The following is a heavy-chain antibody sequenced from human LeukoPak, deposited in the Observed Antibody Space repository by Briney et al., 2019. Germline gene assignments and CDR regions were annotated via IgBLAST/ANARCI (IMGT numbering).Heavy chain of an antibody. Sequence: PGGSLRLSCAASGFTFSDYWIHWVRQAPGKGLEWVSSISGGASYLYYADSVKGRFTISRGNAKNSLYLQMNSLRAEDTAVYYCARDHSSSSGLDYWGQGTLVTVSS. CDR1: GFTFSDYW. V-gene: IGHV3-21*01. CDR3: ARDHSSSSGLDY. D-gene: IGHD6-6*01. CDR2: ISGGASYL. J-gene: IGHJ4*02.